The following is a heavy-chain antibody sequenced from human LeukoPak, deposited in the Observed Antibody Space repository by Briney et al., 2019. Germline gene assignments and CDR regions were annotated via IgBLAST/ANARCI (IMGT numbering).Heavy chain of an antibody. J-gene: IGHJ3*02. CDR3: ARVGVSAIRGAFDI. CDR2: ISSSGSTI. V-gene: IGHV3-11*01. CDR1: GFTFSDYY. Sequence: GGSLRLSCAASGFTFSDYYMSWIRQAPGKGLEWVSYISSSGSTIYYADSVKGRLTISRDNANNSLSLQMNSRRAEDTAVYCCARVGVSAIRGAFDIWGQGTMVTVSS. D-gene: IGHD2-8*02.